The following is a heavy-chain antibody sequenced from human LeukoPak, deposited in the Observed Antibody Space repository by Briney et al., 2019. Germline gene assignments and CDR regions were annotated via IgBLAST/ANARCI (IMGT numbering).Heavy chain of an antibody. Sequence: PGGSLRLSCAASGFTFSSYSMNWVRQAPGKGLEWVSSISSSSSYIYYADSVKGRFTISRDNSKNTLYLQMNSLRAEDTAVYYCAKGSGAWVAVAEWFDLWGQGTLVTVSS. CDR2: ISSSSSYI. J-gene: IGHJ5*02. CDR3: AKGSGAWVAVAEWFDL. V-gene: IGHV3-21*04. D-gene: IGHD6-19*01. CDR1: GFTFSSYS.